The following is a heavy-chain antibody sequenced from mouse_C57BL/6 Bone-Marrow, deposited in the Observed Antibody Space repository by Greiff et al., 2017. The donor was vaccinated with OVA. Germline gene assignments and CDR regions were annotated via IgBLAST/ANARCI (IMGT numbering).Heavy chain of an antibody. CDR1: GFTFSSYA. J-gene: IGHJ3*01. CDR3: ASDSGFAY. D-gene: IGHD2-4*01. V-gene: IGHV5-4*03. Sequence: EVMLVESGGGLVKPGGSLKLSCAASGFTFSSYAMSWVRQTPEKRLEWVATISDGGSYTYYPDNVKGRFTISRDNAKNNLYLQMSHLKSEDTAMYYCASDSGFAYWGQGTLVTVSA. CDR2: ISDGGSYT.